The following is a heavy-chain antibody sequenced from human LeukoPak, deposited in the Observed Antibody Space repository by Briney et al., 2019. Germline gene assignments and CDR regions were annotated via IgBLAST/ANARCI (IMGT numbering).Heavy chain of an antibody. CDR1: GFTFSSYW. CDR3: ARDSGYQRHDAFDI. J-gene: IGHJ3*02. V-gene: IGHV3-7*01. Sequence: GGSLRLSCAASGFTFSSYWMSWVRQAPGKGLEWVANIKQDGSEKYYVDSVKGRFTISRDNAKNSLYLQTNSLRAEDTAVYYCARDSGYQRHDAFDIWGQGTMVTVSS. CDR2: IKQDGSEK. D-gene: IGHD3-10*01.